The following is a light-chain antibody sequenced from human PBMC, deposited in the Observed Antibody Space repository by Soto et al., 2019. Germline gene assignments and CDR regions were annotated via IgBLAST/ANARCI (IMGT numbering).Light chain of an antibody. Sequence: DIQMTQSPSSLSASVGDRVTITCRASQSISSYLHWYQQKPGKAPKLLIYAASSLQSGVPSRFSGSGSGTDFTLTISSLKPEDFATYYCQRSFSTPLTFGGGTTVEIK. CDR1: QSISSY. CDR2: AAS. V-gene: IGKV1-39*01. J-gene: IGKJ4*01. CDR3: QRSFSTPLT.